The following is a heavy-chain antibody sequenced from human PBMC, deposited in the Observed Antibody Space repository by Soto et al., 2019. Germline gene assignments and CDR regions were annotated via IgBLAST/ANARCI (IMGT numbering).Heavy chain of an antibody. J-gene: IGHJ4*02. CDR2: SRKKANSYTT. D-gene: IGHD1-26*01. V-gene: IGHV3-72*01. CDR1: GLTLSDHY. Sequence: GGSLRLSCAASGLTLSDHYMDWVRQAPGKALEWVGRSRKKANSYTTEYAASVRGRFTISRDDPNNSVFLQMNGLKTDDTAMYYCASSFTGRSEYWGQGTLVSVSS. CDR3: ASSFTGRSEY.